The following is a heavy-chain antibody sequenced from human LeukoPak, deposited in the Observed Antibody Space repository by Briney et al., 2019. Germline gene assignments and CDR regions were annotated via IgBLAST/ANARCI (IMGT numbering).Heavy chain of an antibody. Sequence: GASVKVSCKASGGNFGNYVIYWVRQAPGQGLEWMGRISPFFDVANYAQRFQDRVTFTADKITNTAYMQISSQKSEDTAMYFCARDTNEEYSSSSDGLAVWGQGTTVTVSS. CDR2: ISPFFDVA. V-gene: IGHV1-69*04. CDR3: ARDTNEEYSSSSDGLAV. D-gene: IGHD6-6*01. J-gene: IGHJ6*02. CDR1: GGNFGNYV.